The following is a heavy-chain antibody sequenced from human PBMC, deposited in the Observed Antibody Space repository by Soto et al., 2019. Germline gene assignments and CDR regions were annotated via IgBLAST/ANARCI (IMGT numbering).Heavy chain of an antibody. V-gene: IGHV4-31*03. CDR1: GGSISSGGYY. J-gene: IGHJ4*02. Sequence: QVQLQESGPGLVKPSQTLSLTCTVSGGSISSGGYYWSWIRQHPGKGLEWIGYIYYSGSTYYNPSLKSRVTISVDTSKNQFSLKLSSVTAADTAVYYCARDGSLTCYFIGFDYWGQGTLVTVSS. CDR3: ARDGSLTCYFIGFDY. CDR2: IYYSGST. D-gene: IGHD3-9*01.